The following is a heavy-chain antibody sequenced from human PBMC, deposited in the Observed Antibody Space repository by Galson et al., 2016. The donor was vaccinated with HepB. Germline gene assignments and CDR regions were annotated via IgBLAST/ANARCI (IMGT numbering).Heavy chain of an antibody. CDR2: ISVVDDDT. J-gene: IGHJ3*02. V-gene: IGHV3-23*01. D-gene: IGHD6-19*01. CDR3: AKDIQQWLVRGNDAFDI. CDR1: GFTFSSYA. Sequence: SLRLSCADSGFTFSSYAMSWVRQAPGKGLEWVSAISVVDDDTYYAEPVKGRFTISRDNSRTTLYLQMNSLRAEDTALYYCAKDIQQWLVRGNDAFDIWGQGTMVTVSS.